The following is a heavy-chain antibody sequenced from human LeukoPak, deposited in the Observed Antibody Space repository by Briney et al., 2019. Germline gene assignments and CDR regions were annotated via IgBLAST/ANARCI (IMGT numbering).Heavy chain of an antibody. D-gene: IGHD3-16*01. V-gene: IGHV1-46*01. CDR1: GYTFTSYY. CDR2: INPSGGST. CDR3: ARITGSRDY. J-gene: IGHJ4*02. Sequence: ASVEVSCKASGYTFTSYYMHWVRQAPGQGLEWMGIINPSGGSTSYAQKFQGRVTMTRDTSISTAYMELSRLRSDDTAVYYCARITGSRDYWGQGTLVTVSS.